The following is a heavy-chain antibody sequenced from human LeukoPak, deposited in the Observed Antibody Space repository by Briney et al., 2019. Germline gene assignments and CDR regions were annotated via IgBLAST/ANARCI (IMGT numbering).Heavy chain of an antibody. D-gene: IGHD3-22*01. Sequence: SETLSLTCAVYGGSFSGYYWNWIRQPPGKGLEWIGEINHSGRTNYNPSLKSRDTISVDTSKNQFSLKLNSVTAADTAVYYCARRTTDSTGNYYGAFDIWGQGTMVTVSS. J-gene: IGHJ3*02. V-gene: IGHV4-34*01. CDR3: ARRTTDSTGNYYGAFDI. CDR1: GGSFSGYY. CDR2: INHSGRT.